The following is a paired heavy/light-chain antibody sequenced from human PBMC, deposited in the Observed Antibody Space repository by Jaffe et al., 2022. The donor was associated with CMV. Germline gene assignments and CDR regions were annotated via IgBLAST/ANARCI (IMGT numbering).Light chain of an antibody. CDR2: KVS. CDR3: MQGTHWPLT. CDR1: QSLVHSDGNTY. J-gene: IGKJ4*01. Sequence: DVVMTQSPLSLPVTLGQPASISCRSSQSLVHSDGNTYLNWFQQRPGQSPRRLIYKVSNRDSGVPDRFSGSGSGTDFTLKISRVEAEDVGVYYCMQGTHWPLTFGGGTKVEIK. V-gene: IGKV2-30*02.
Heavy chain of an antibody. CDR1: GYTFTSYD. J-gene: IGHJ6*02. Sequence: QVQLVQSGAEVKKPGASVKVSCKASGYTFTSYDINWVRQATGQGLEWMGWMNPNSGNTGYAQKFQGRVTMTRNTSISTAYMELSSLRSEDTAVYYCARGPIRFLEWFALRYYYYYGMDVWGQGTTVTVSS. D-gene: IGHD3-3*01. CDR2: MNPNSGNT. V-gene: IGHV1-8*01. CDR3: ARGPIRFLEWFALRYYYYYGMDV.